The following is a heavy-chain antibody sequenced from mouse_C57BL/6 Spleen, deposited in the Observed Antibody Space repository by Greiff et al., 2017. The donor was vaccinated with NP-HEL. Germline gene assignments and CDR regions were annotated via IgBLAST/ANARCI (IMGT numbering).Heavy chain of an antibody. J-gene: IGHJ2*01. V-gene: IGHV1-4*01. Sequence: QVQLKESGAELARPGASVKMSCKASGYTFTSYTMHWVKQRPGQGLEWIGYINPSSGYTKYNQKFKDKATLTADKSSSTAYMQLSSLTSEDSAVYYCARVFHYFDYWGQGTTLTVSS. CDR3: ARVFHYFDY. CDR2: INPSSGYT. CDR1: GYTFTSYT.